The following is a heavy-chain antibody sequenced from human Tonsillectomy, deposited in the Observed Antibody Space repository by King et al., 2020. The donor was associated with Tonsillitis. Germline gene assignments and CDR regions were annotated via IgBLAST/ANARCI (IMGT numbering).Heavy chain of an antibody. J-gene: IGHJ4*02. CDR1: DYSISSGYY. D-gene: IGHD6-19*01. CDR3: ARDKGGGWHDY. Sequence: QLQESGPGLVKPSETLSITCTVSDYSISSGYYWGWIRQPPGKGLEWIGSISHSGTTYYNPSLKSRLTISLDTSKNQFSLKLSSVTAADTAVYYCARDKGGGWHDYWGQGTLVTVSS. CDR2: ISHSGTT. V-gene: IGHV4-38-2*02.